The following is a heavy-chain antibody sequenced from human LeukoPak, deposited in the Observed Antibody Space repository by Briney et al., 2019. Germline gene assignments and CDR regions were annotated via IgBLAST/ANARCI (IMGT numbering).Heavy chain of an antibody. CDR2: IYYSETT. V-gene: IGHV4-39*01. J-gene: IGHJ6*03. Sequence: SETLSLTCTVSGGSISTTNYYWDWIRQPPGKGLEWIGSIYYSETTYYNSSLKSRVTISIDASKNQFSLRLNSVTAADTAVYYCARQVSDYYYYYIDVWGKGTTVIVSS. CDR3: ARQVSDYYYYYIDV. D-gene: IGHD5/OR15-5a*01. CDR1: GGSISTTNYY.